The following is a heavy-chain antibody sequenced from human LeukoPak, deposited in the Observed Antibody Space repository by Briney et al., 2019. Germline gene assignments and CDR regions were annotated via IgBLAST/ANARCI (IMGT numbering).Heavy chain of an antibody. Sequence: PGASLRLSCAASGFTFSSYAMSWVRQAPGKGLEWVSAISGSGGSTYYADPVKGRFTISRDNSKNTLYLQMNSLRAEDTAVYYCAKGGSGWPYFDYWGQGTLVTVSS. CDR3: AKGGSGWPYFDY. D-gene: IGHD6-19*01. CDR1: GFTFSSYA. CDR2: ISGSGGST. V-gene: IGHV3-23*01. J-gene: IGHJ4*02.